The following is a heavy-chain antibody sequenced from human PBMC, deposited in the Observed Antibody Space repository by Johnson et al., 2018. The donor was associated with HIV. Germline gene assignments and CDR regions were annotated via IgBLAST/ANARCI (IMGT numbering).Heavy chain of an antibody. CDR1: GFSFGDYY. Sequence: QVQLVESGGGLVKPGGSLRLSCAASGFSFGDYYMSWIRQAPGKGLEWVAVISYDGSNKYYADSVKGRFTISRDNSKNTLYLQMNSLRAEDTAVYYCAKAPLSGYEDAYDIWVQGTMVTVSS. CDR2: ISYDGSNK. V-gene: IGHV3-30*18. CDR3: AKAPLSGYEDAYDI. J-gene: IGHJ3*02. D-gene: IGHD3-22*01.